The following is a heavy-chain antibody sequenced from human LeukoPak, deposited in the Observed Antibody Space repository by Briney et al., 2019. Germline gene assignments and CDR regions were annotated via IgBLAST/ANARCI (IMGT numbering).Heavy chain of an antibody. CDR2: IIPILGIA. Sequence: GSSVKVSCKASGGTFSSYAISWVRQAPGQGLEWMGRIIPILGIANYAQKFQGRVTITADKSTSTAYMELSSLRSEDTAVYYCAREPKDPTPDCSGGSCYSGIAVAGTGEGYYHYYYGMDVWGQGTTVTVSS. CDR3: AREPKDPTPDCSGGSCYSGIAVAGTGEGYYHYYYGMDV. D-gene: IGHD2-15*01. CDR1: GGTFSSYA. V-gene: IGHV1-69*04. J-gene: IGHJ6*02.